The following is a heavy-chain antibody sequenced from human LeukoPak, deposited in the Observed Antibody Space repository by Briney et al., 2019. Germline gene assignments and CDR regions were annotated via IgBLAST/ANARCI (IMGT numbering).Heavy chain of an antibody. Sequence: GGSLRLSCAASGFTFSTYVMQWVRQAPGKGLEDVSAITGDGGYTYYANSVKGRFTISRDNSKKTLYLQMGSLRADDMAVYYCARVSTNDRRNAFDIWGQGTMVTVSS. CDR3: ARVSTNDRRNAFDI. CDR2: ITGDGGYT. V-gene: IGHV3-64*01. D-gene: IGHD2-8*01. J-gene: IGHJ3*02. CDR1: GFTFSTYV.